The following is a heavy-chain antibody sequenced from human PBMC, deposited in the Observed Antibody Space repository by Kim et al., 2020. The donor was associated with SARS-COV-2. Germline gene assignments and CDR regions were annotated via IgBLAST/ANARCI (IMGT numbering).Heavy chain of an antibody. Sequence: QKFTGRVTITADESTSTAYMELSSLRSEDTAVYYCARDGVYDSSGYYYNYWGQGTLVTVSS. J-gene: IGHJ4*02. V-gene: IGHV1-69*01. D-gene: IGHD3-22*01. CDR3: ARDGVYDSSGYYYNY.